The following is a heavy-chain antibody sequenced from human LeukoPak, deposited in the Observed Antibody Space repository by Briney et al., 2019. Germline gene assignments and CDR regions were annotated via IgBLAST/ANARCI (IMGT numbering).Heavy chain of an antibody. V-gene: IGHV4-59*01. D-gene: IGHD3-10*01. CDR2: IYYSGST. CDR3: ARGGYYGSGNDFRFDP. J-gene: IGHJ5*02. Sequence: SSETLSLTCTVSGGSISSYYWSWIRQPPGKGLEWIGYIYYSGSTNYKPSLKSRVTISVDTSKNQFSLKLNSVTAADTAVYYCARGGYYGSGNDFRFDPWGQGTLVTVSS. CDR1: GGSISSYY.